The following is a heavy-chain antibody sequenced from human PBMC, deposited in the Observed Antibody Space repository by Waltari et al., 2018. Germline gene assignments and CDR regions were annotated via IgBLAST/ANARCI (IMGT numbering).Heavy chain of an antibody. CDR3: ARGRVDFWSGYSYYFDY. D-gene: IGHD3-3*01. J-gene: IGHJ4*02. CDR1: GGSSRGYY. CDR2: INHSGST. V-gene: IGHV4-34*01. Sequence: QVQLQQWGAGLLKPSETLSLTCAVYGGSSRGYYWRRIRHRPGKGLEWIGEINHSGSTNYNPSLKSRVTISVDTSKNQFSLKLSSVTAADTAVYYCARGRVDFWSGYSYYFDYWGQGTLVTVSS.